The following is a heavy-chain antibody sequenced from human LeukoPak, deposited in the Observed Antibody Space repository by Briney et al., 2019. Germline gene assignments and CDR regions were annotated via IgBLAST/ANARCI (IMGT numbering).Heavy chain of an antibody. J-gene: IGHJ2*01. CDR3: ARVRWYGSGSYNDRGSYWYFDL. D-gene: IGHD3-10*01. V-gene: IGHV4-38-2*02. Sequence: PSETLSLTCTVSGYSISSGYYWGWIRQPPGKGLEWIGSIYHSGSTYYNPSLKSRVTISVDTSKNQFSLKLSSVTAADTAVYYCARVRWYGSGSYNDRGSYWYFDLWGRGTLVTVSS. CDR1: GYSISSGYY. CDR2: IYHSGST.